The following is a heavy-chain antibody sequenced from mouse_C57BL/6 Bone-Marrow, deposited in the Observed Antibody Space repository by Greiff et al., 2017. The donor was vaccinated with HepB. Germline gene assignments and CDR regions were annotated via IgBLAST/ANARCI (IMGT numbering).Heavy chain of an antibody. CDR2: IDPSDSYT. J-gene: IGHJ2*01. D-gene: IGHD2-4*01. Sequence: VQLQQPGAELVMPGASVKLSCKASGYTFTSYWMHWVKQRPGQGLEWIGEIDPSDSYTNYNQKFKGKSTLTVDKSSSTAYMQLSCLTSEDSAVYYCARSYDYDFDYWGQGITLTVSS. V-gene: IGHV1-69*01. CDR1: GYTFTSYW. CDR3: ARSYDYDFDY.